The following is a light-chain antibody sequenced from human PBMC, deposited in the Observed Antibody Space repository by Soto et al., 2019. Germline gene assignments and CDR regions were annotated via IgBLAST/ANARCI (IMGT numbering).Light chain of an antibody. CDR1: SSNIGDNY. V-gene: IGLV1-51*01. CDR3: GTWDNSLSAGV. Sequence: QSVLTQPPSVSAAPGQKVTISCSGSSSNIGDNYVSWYQQLPGTAPKLLIYDNNKRPSGIPDRFSGSKSGTSATLGITGLQTGDEGDYYCGTWDNSLSAGVFGGGTKLTVL. J-gene: IGLJ2*01. CDR2: DNN.